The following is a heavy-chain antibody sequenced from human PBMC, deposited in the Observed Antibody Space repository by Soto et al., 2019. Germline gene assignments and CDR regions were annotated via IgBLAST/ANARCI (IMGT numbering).Heavy chain of an antibody. V-gene: IGHV1-2*04. D-gene: IGHD6-19*01. CDR3: ATSRISIAVAGETEYYFDY. CDR1: GYIFTGYY. J-gene: IGHJ4*02. Sequence: ASVKVSCKASGYIFTGYYMHWVREAPGQGLEWMGWINPNSGDTNYTQKFQGWVTMTRDTSISTAYMELSRLRSDDTAVYYCATSRISIAVAGETEYYFDYWGQGTQVTVSS. CDR2: INPNSGDT.